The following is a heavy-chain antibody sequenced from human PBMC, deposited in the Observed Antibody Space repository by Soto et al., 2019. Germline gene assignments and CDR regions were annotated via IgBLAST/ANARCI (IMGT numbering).Heavy chain of an antibody. CDR1: GFTFSSYA. D-gene: IGHD2-2*01. CDR3: AKDPQGGYCGSTSCYGYQGYFEY. CDR2: ISGSGGST. J-gene: IGHJ4*02. V-gene: IGHV3-23*01. Sequence: GGSLRLSCAASGFTFSSYAMSWVRQAPGKGMEWVSAISGSGGSTYYADSVKGRFTISRDNSKNTLYLQMNSLRAEDTAVYYCAKDPQGGYCGSTSCYGYQGYFEYWGQGTLVTVSS.